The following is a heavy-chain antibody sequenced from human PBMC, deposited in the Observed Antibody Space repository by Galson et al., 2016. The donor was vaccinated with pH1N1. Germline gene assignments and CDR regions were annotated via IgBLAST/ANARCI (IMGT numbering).Heavy chain of an antibody. CDR1: GDSVTIGIYY. CDR2: IYYSGST. CDR3: AREMGVLDESITYFDL. J-gene: IGHJ2*01. V-gene: IGHV4-61*01. D-gene: IGHD2-21*01. Sequence: SETLSLTCTVSGDSVTIGIYYWSWIRQPPGKGLEWIGYIYYSGSTNYNPSLKSRVTISVDTSKNQFSLKLSSVTAADTAVYYCAREMGVLDESITYFDLWGRGTLVTVSS.